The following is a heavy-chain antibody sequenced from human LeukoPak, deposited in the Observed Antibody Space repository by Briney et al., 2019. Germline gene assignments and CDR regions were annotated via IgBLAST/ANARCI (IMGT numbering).Heavy chain of an antibody. D-gene: IGHD2/OR15-2a*01. CDR1: GYTFTSYD. Sequence: GASVKVSCKASGYTFTSYDINWVRQATGQGLEWMGWMNPNSGNTGYAQKFQGRVTITRNTSISTDYMELSSLRSEDTAVYYCARAASNFYNWFDPWGQGTLVTVSS. J-gene: IGHJ5*02. V-gene: IGHV1-8*03. CDR3: ARAASNFYNWFDP. CDR2: MNPNSGNT.